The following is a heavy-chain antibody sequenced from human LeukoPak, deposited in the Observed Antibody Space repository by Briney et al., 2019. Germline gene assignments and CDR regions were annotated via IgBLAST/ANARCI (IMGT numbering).Heavy chain of an antibody. Sequence: GGSLRLSCAASGFTFSTYSMSWVRQAPGKGLEWVSAISGSGGSTYYADSVKGRFTISRDNSKNTLYLQMNSLRAEDTAVYYCAKSFSSGYYWGIEYAFDIWGQGTMVTVSS. V-gene: IGHV3-23*01. J-gene: IGHJ3*02. CDR2: ISGSGGST. CDR3: AKSFSSGYYWGIEYAFDI. D-gene: IGHD3-22*01. CDR1: GFTFSTYS.